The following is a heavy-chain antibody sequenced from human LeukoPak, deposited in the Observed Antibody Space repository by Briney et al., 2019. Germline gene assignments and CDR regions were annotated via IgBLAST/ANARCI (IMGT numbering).Heavy chain of an antibody. Sequence: SETLSLTCAVYGGSFSGYYWSWIRQPPGKGLEWIGEINHSGSTNYNPSLKSRVTISVDTSKNQFSLKLSSVTAADTAVYYCARGRWGETRGYSSSWSHGWFDPWGRGTLVTVSS. J-gene: IGHJ5*02. V-gene: IGHV4-34*01. CDR1: GGSFSGYY. CDR2: INHSGST. CDR3: ARGRWGETRGYSSSWSHGWFDP. D-gene: IGHD6-13*01.